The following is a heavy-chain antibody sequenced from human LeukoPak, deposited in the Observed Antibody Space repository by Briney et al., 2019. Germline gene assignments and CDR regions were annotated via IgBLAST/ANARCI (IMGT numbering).Heavy chain of an antibody. Sequence: AETLSLTCTVSGGSISSYFWSWIRQPAGKGLEWIGRIYSSGTTNYNPSLKSRVTMSVDTSKNQSSLKLSSVTAADTAVYYCAREYYYDSSGYPYYFDYWGQGTLVTVSS. V-gene: IGHV4-4*07. D-gene: IGHD3-22*01. CDR2: IYSSGTT. J-gene: IGHJ4*02. CDR3: AREYYYDSSGYPYYFDY. CDR1: GGSISSYF.